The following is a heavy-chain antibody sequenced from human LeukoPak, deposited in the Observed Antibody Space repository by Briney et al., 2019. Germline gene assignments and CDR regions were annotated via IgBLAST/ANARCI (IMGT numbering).Heavy chain of an antibody. Sequence: ASVTVSCKASGYTFSSYGITWVRQAPGQGLQWMGWISGYNGDTKYAQKLQGRVTMTTDTSTSTTYMELRSLRSDDTAVYYCARFQLPSYYYHYYMDVWGKGTTVTVSS. CDR1: GYTFSSYG. J-gene: IGHJ6*03. V-gene: IGHV1-18*01. CDR2: ISGYNGDT. D-gene: IGHD2-2*01. CDR3: ARFQLPSYYYHYYMDV.